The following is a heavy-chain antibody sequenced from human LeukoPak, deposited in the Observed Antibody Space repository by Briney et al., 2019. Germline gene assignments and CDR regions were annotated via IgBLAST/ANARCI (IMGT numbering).Heavy chain of an antibody. CDR2: INPNSGGT. Sequence: ASVKVSCKASGYTFTGYYMHWVRQAPGQGLEWMGWINPNSGGTNYAQKFQGRVAMTRDTSISTAYMELSRLRSDDTAVYYCARDPLSFLSWFDPWGQGTLVTVSS. CDR3: ARDPLSFLSWFDP. V-gene: IGHV1-2*02. CDR1: GYTFTGYY. J-gene: IGHJ5*02. D-gene: IGHD3-16*02.